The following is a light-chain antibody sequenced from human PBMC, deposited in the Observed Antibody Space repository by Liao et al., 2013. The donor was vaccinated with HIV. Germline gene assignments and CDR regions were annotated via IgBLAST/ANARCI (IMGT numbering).Light chain of an antibody. CDR2: HET. J-gene: IGLJ2*01. V-gene: IGLV3-21*02. Sequence: SYVLTQPPSVSVAPGHTARITCAGDNIGGESVHWYQQKSGQAPVLVIFHETDRPSGISDRFSGSTSENTATLTISRAEAGDEADYYCQVWDTSSDHSVVFGGGTKLTVL. CDR3: QVWDTSSDHSVV. CDR1: NIGGES.